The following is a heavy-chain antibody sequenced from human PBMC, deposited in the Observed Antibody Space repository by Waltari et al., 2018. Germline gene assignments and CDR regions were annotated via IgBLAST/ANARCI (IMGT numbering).Heavy chain of an antibody. J-gene: IGHJ4*02. Sequence: QVQLQESGPGLVKPSETLSLTCAVSGSSISSGYYWGWFRHPPGKGLEWIGSIYHSGSTYYNPSLKSRVTISVDTSKNQFSLKLSSVTAADTAVYYCARDLAAAGTGIDYWGQGTLVTVSS. CDR1: GSSISSGYY. CDR2: IYHSGST. V-gene: IGHV4-38-2*02. CDR3: ARDLAAAGTGIDY. D-gene: IGHD6-13*01.